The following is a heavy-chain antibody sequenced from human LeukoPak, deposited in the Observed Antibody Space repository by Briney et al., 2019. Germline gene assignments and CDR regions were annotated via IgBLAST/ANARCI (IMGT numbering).Heavy chain of an antibody. Sequence: PSETLSLTCTVSGGSISSSSYYWGWIRQPPGKGLEWIGSIYYSGSTYYNPSLKSRVTISVDTSKNQFSLKLSSVTAADTAVYYCARDEVRFDFWSGTPSYYYYYYMDVWGKGTTVTVSS. CDR3: ARDEVRFDFWSGTPSYYYYYYMDV. V-gene: IGHV4-39*07. D-gene: IGHD3-3*01. CDR2: IYYSGST. J-gene: IGHJ6*03. CDR1: GGSISSSSYY.